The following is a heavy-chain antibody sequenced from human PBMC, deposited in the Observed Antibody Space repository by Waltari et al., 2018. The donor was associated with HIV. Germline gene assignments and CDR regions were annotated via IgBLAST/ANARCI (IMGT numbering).Heavy chain of an antibody. CDR1: GFTFTSYW. Sequence: EVQLVESGGGSVQPGGSLRLSCAASGFTFTSYWMHWVRQAPGKGLVWVSRINLDGRTTTYADSGKGRFTISRDNTKSTLYLQMSSLRAEDTAMYYCARDFRSPKGDFDYWGQGTLVSVSS. V-gene: IGHV3-74*01. D-gene: IGHD3-16*01. J-gene: IGHJ4*02. CDR3: ARDFRSPKGDFDY. CDR2: INLDGRTT.